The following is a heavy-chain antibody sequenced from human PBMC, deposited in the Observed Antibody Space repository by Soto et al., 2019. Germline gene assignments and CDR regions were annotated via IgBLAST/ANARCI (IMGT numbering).Heavy chain of an antibody. CDR2: ISDSGST. CDR1: HGSMTNYY. CDR3: ARFRLDADAFDI. Sequence: SETLSLTCTVSHGSMTNYYCSWIRQPPGKGLEWIGYISDSGSTNDTPSLKSRVTISVDTSKNRFSLKLSSLTAADTAVYSWARFRLDADAFDIWGQGTSVPVPS. J-gene: IGHJ3*02. D-gene: IGHD1-1*01. V-gene: IGHV4-59*01.